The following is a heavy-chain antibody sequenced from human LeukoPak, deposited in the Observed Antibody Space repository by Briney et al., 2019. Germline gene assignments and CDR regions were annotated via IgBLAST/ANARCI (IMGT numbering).Heavy chain of an antibody. CDR2: ISYDGSNK. CDR1: GFTFSSYA. J-gene: IGHJ4*02. V-gene: IGHV3-30*04. CDR3: ASFLV. Sequence: GGSLRLSCAASGFTFSSYAMHWVRQAPGKGLEWVAVISYDGSNKYYADSVKGRFTISRDNSKNTLYLQMNSLRAEDTAVYYCASFLVWGQGTMVTVPS. D-gene: IGHD3-3*02.